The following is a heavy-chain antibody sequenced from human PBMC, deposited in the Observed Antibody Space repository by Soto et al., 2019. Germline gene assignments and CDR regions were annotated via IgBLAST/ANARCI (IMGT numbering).Heavy chain of an antibody. CDR3: ARDSVVVTRNYYDSSGYYYPDY. D-gene: IGHD3-22*01. V-gene: IGHV1-18*04. CDR1: GYTFTSYG. Sequence: GASVKVSCKASGYTFTSYGISWVRQAPGQGLEWMGWISAYNGNTNHAQKLQGRVTMTTDTSTSTAYMELRSLRSDDTAVYYCARDSVVVTRNYYDSSGYYYPDYWGQGTLVTVSS. CDR2: ISAYNGNT. J-gene: IGHJ4*02.